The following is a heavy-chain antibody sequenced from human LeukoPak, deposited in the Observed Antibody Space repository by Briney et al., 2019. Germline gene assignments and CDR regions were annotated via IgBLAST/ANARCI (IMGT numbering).Heavy chain of an antibody. V-gene: IGHV4-59*12. CDR3: ARDTTEDYYYGMDV. Sequence: PSETLSLTCTVSGGSISSYYWSWIRQPPGKGLEWIGYIYYSGSTNYNPSLKSRVTISVDTSKNQFSLKLSSVTAADTAVYYCARDTTEDYYYGMDVWGQGTTVTVSS. D-gene: IGHD1-26*01. CDR2: IYYSGST. CDR1: GGSISSYY. J-gene: IGHJ6*02.